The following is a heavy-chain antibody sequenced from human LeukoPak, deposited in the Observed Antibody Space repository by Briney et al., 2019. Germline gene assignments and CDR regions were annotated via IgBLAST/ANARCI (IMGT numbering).Heavy chain of an antibody. V-gene: IGHV3-74*01. CDR2: VKSDGVST. Sequence: GGSLRLSCAAPGFNFNTYWMHWVRQTPGKGLMWVSRVKSDGVSTNYADSVKGRFTISRDNVMNTLHLQMNSLTAEDTAVYYCARGGSPPEALGDTFDVWGQGTLVTVSS. D-gene: IGHD1-26*01. CDR3: ARGGSPPEALGDTFDV. CDR1: GFNFNTYW. J-gene: IGHJ3*01.